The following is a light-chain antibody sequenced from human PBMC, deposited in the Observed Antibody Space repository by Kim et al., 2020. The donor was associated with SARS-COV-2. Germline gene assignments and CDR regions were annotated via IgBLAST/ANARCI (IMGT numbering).Light chain of an antibody. CDR2: DAS. CDR3: QQRSNWPPIT. J-gene: IGKJ5*01. CDR1: QSVSSY. Sequence: SPGDSATLSGRASQSVSSYLAWYQQKPGQAPRLLLYDASNRATGIPARFSGSGSGTDFTLTISSLEPEDFAVYYCQQRSNWPPITFGQGTRLEIK. V-gene: IGKV3-11*01.